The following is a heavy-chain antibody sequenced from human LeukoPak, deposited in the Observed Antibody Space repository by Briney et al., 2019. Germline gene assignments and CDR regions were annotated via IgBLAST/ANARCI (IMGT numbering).Heavy chain of an antibody. D-gene: IGHD3-10*01. CDR2: ISRSVST. Sequence: SQTPCPTCTVYGVSFSGYSWTWIRDTPGKGLEWLVEISRSVSTYYDASLKSRVTISIDELKNQFSLKLTCVTCADTAGYYCAKLLVYYYGAGSFHYWGRGTLFTVS. CDR1: GVSFSGYS. V-gene: IGHV4-34*01. CDR3: AKLLVYYYGAGSFHY. J-gene: IGHJ4*02.